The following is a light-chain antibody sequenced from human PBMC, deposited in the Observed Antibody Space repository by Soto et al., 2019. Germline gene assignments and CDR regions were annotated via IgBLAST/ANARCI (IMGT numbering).Light chain of an antibody. V-gene: IGLV2-11*01. CDR1: SSDVGGYNY. Sequence: QSVLTQPRSVSVSPGQSVTISCTGTSSDVGGYNYVSWYQEHPGRAPKLMIYDVSIRPSGVPDRFSGSKSGNTASLTISGLLAEDEADYYCCSYAGTYSSFVFGSGTKV. J-gene: IGLJ1*01. CDR2: DVS. CDR3: CSYAGTYSSFV.